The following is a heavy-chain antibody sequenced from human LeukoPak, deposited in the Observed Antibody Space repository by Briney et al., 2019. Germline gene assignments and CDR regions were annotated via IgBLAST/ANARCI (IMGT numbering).Heavy chain of an antibody. CDR3: ARRAPYFNYYMDV. J-gene: IGHJ6*03. V-gene: IGHV4-59*01. CDR1: GGSISGYY. CDR2: IYSSGTT. Sequence: SETLSLTCTVSGGSISGYYWIWIRQPPGKGLEWIGYIYSSGTTKYNPSLRSRVTISVDTSKMQFSLNLSSATAADTAPYFCARRAPYFNYYMDVWGKGTTVTVSS.